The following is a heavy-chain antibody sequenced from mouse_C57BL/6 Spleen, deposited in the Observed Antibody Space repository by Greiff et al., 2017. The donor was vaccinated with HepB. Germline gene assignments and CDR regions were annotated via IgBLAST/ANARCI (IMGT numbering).Heavy chain of an antibody. Sequence: EVQLQQSGPELVKPGASVKISCKASGYTFTDYYMNWVKQSHGKSLEWIGDINPNNGGTSYNQKFKGKATLTVDKSSSTAYMELRSRTSEDSAVYYCARTDRDYWSQGTSVTVSS. CDR2: INPNNGGT. V-gene: IGHV1-26*01. CDR3: ARTDRDY. J-gene: IGHJ4*01. CDR1: GYTFTDYY.